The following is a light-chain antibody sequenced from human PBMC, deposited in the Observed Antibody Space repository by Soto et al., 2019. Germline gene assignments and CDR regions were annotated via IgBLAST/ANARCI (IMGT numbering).Light chain of an antibody. J-gene: IGLJ1*01. V-gene: IGLV1-44*01. Sequence: QSVLTQPPSASGTSGQRVTISCSGSSSDIGSNTVDWYQQFPGTAPKLLIYRNNLRPSGVPDRFPGSKSGTSASLAISGLQSEDEDDYYCAAWDDSLNVHVFGTGTKLTVL. CDR1: SSDIGSNT. CDR2: RNN. CDR3: AAWDDSLNVHV.